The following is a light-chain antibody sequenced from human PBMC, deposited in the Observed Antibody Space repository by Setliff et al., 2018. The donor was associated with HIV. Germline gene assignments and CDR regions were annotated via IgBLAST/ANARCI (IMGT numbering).Light chain of an antibody. CDR3: CSSAGTYTSFFV. V-gene: IGLV2-11*01. J-gene: IGLJ1*01. Sequence: QSVLAQPASVSGSPGQVITVSCTGTRSDVGAYNSVSWFQQHPGRAPKLIIYDVTKRPSGVPDRFSGSKSANAASLTISGLQAEDEADYYCCSSAGTYTSFFVFGTGTKVTVL. CDR1: RSDVGAYNS. CDR2: DVT.